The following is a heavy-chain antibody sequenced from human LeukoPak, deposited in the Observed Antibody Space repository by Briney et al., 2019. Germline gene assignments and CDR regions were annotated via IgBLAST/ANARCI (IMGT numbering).Heavy chain of an antibody. V-gene: IGHV5-51*01. Sequence: GESLKISCKTFGYSFANYWIGGVRQMPGKGLEWMGIIFPGDSDTRYSPSFQGQVTISADKSISTAYLQWSSLKASDTAMYYCARHYDSSGSVDYWGQGTLVTVSS. CDR1: GYSFANYW. D-gene: IGHD3-22*01. CDR2: IFPGDSDT. J-gene: IGHJ4*02. CDR3: ARHYDSSGSVDY.